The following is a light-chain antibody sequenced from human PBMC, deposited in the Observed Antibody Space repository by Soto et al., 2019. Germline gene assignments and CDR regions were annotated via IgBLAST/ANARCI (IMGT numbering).Light chain of an antibody. Sequence: EIVLTQSPGTLSLSPGERATLSCRASQSVSSSYLAWYQQKPGQAPRHLIYGASSRATGIPDRFSGSGSGTDFNLTISRMEPEDFAVYFCQKYGSSPVTFGQGTKLDIK. J-gene: IGKJ2*01. CDR1: QSVSSSY. CDR3: QKYGSSPVT. V-gene: IGKV3-20*01. CDR2: GAS.